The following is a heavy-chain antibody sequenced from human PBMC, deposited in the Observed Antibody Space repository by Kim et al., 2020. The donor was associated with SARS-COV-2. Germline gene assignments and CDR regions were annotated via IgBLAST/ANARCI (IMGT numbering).Heavy chain of an antibody. V-gene: IGHV3-21*01. J-gene: IGHJ5*02. Sequence: GGSLRLSCVGSRFTFDAYDMNWVRQTPEKGLEWIASISASSTYINYADSAKGRFTISRDNSKESLYLQMNSLRPEDTAVYYCTRDSWFGGGGWFDPWGQGTLVTVSS. D-gene: IGHD3-10*01. CDR1: RFTFDAYD. CDR3: TRDSWFGGGGWFDP. CDR2: ISASSTYI.